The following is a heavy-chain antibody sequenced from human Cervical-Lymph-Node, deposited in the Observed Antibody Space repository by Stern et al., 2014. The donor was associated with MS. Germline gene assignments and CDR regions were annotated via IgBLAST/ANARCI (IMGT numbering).Heavy chain of an antibody. CDR3: ARCGVSHYGMDV. Sequence: EVQLVESGAEVKKPGESLKIACKGSGYSFPHSWIGWVRQMPGKGLEWMGIIFPGDSDTKYSPSIQGQVTISADKSIDTAYLQWSSLKASDTAIYYCARCGVSHYGMDVWGQGTTVTVSS. CDR2: IFPGDSDT. J-gene: IGHJ6*02. D-gene: IGHD3-3*01. CDR1: GYSFPHSW. V-gene: IGHV5-51*01.